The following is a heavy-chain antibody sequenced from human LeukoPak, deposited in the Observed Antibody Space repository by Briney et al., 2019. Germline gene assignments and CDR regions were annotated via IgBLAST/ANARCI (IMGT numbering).Heavy chain of an antibody. CDR3: ARRARYSWSNRYDY. D-gene: IGHD1-26*01. CDR1: GGSISSGDYY. V-gene: IGHV4-30-4*01. Sequence: SETLSLTCTVSGGSISSGDYYWSWIRQPPGKGLEWFGYIYYSGSTYYNPSLKSRVTISVDTSKNQFSLKLSSVTAADTAVYYCARRARYSWSNRYDYWGQGTLVTVSS. J-gene: IGHJ4*02. CDR2: IYYSGST.